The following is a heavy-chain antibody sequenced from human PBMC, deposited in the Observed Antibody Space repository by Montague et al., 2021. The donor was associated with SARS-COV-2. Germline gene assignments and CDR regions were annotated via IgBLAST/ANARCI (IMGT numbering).Heavy chain of an antibody. CDR3: ARVRGEQYQLVFSTYYYYYMDV. D-gene: IGHD2-2*01. V-gene: IGHV4-61*01. CDR1: GGSVSSGSCY. Sequence: LVKPTQTLTLTCSVSGGSVSSGSCYWSWIRQPPGKGLEWIGYIYYSGSTNYNPSLKSRVTISVDTPKNQFSLKLSSVTAADTAVYYCARVRGEQYQLVFSTYYYYYMDVWGKGTTVTVSS. J-gene: IGHJ6*03. CDR2: IYYSGST.